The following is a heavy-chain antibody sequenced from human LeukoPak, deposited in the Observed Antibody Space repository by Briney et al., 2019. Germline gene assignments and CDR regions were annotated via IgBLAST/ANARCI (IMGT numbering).Heavy chain of an antibody. Sequence: PSETLSLTCTVSGASISGYYWSWIRQPAGKGLEWIGRIYSSGSSNYNPSLKSRITMSVDTSKNQFSLKLSSVTAADTAVYYCARDPPSSSWYDWFDPWGQGTLVTVSS. J-gene: IGHJ5*02. V-gene: IGHV4-4*07. CDR2: IYSSGSS. CDR1: GASISGYY. CDR3: ARDPPSSSWYDWFDP. D-gene: IGHD6-13*01.